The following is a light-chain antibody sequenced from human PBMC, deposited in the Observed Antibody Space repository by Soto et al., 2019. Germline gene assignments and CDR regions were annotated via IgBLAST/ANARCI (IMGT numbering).Light chain of an antibody. Sequence: QSALTQSPSASASPGQSVTLSCTGSSGDIGAYNYVSWYQQHPGKAPKLIIYEVNKRPSGVPDRFSGSKSGITASLTVSGLQADDEVDYYCGAHAGSNTWVFGGGTKLTVL. J-gene: IGLJ3*02. CDR2: EVN. CDR3: GAHAGSNTWV. V-gene: IGLV2-8*01. CDR1: SGDIGAYNY.